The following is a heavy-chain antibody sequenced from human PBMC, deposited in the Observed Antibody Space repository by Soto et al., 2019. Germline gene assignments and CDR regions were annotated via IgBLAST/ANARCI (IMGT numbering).Heavy chain of an antibody. CDR1: GGSISSSNW. D-gene: IGHD4-17*01. CDR3: ARSPPEYGGNPASDY. CDR2: IYHSGST. Sequence: QVQLQESGPGLVKPSGTLSLTCAVSGGSISSSNWWSWVRQPPGKVLEWIGAIYHSGSTNYNPSLKSRVTISVDESKNQFSMKLSSVNAADTAVYYCARSPPEYGGNPASDYWGQGTLVTVSS. V-gene: IGHV4-4*02. J-gene: IGHJ4*02.